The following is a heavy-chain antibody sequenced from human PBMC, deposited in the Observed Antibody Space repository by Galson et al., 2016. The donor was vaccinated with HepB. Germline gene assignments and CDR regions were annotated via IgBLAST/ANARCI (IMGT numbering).Heavy chain of an antibody. V-gene: IGHV3-30*18. J-gene: IGHJ6*02. CDR2: MSFDGTNK. D-gene: IGHD3-10*01. CDR3: AKDRWADYDGSGRDTQKYGMDV. Sequence: SLRLSCAASGFIFSSYGMHWVRQAPGKGLEWVSGMSFDGTNKYYAGSVKGRFTISRDKSKNTLYLQMNSLRAEDTAVYYCAKDRWADYDGSGRDTQKYGMDVWGQGTTVIVSS. CDR1: GFIFSSYG.